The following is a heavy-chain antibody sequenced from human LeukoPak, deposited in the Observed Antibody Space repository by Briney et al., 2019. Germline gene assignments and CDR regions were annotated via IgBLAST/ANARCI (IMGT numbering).Heavy chain of an antibody. Sequence: ATVKVSCKASGYTFTSYGIIWVRQAPGQGLEWMGWVSVYNGNTNYAQKLQGRVTMTTDTSTSTAYMELRSLRSDDTAVYYCARGVRNYYDSSGYVEGDYWGQGTLVTVSS. CDR2: VSVYNGNT. J-gene: IGHJ4*02. CDR1: GYTFTSYG. V-gene: IGHV1-18*01. D-gene: IGHD3-22*01. CDR3: ARGVRNYYDSSGYVEGDY.